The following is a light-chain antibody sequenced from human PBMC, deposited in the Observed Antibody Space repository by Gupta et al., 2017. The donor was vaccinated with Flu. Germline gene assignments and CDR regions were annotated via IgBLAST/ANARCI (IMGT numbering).Light chain of an antibody. Sequence: IVMTQSPATLSVSPGERATLSCRASQSVTSNLAWYQQKPGQPPRLLIYGASTRATTVPARFSGSGSVTEFTLTISSMQSGDFAMYHCQQEEKWPWTFGQGTRVDIK. CDR2: GAS. CDR3: QQEEKWPWT. CDR1: QSVTSN. V-gene: IGKV3-15*01. J-gene: IGKJ1*01.